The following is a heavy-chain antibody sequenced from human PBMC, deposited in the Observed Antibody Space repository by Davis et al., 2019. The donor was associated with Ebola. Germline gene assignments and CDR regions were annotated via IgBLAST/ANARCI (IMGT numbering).Heavy chain of an antibody. J-gene: IGHJ4*02. Sequence: SETLSLTCAVSGGSISSGNWWSWVRQPPGKGLEWIGEIYHSGSTNYNPSLKSRVTISVDTSKNQFSLKLSSVTAADTAVYYCGYNGFDFWGQGTLVTVSS. CDR1: GGSISSGNW. D-gene: IGHD1-1*01. CDR3: GYNGFDF. CDR2: IYHSGST. V-gene: IGHV4-4*02.